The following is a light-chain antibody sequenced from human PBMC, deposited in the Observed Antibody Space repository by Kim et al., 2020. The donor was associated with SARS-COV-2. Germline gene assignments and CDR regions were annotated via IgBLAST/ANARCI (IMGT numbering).Light chain of an antibody. V-gene: IGLV1-47*01. CDR3: AVWDDSLDQVV. J-gene: IGLJ3*02. CDR1: SSNIGINY. Sequence: QSVLTQPPSASETPGQRATISCSGSSSNIGINYVFWYQQFPGTAPKLLIYRNNQRPSGVPDRFSGSKSGTSASLAISGLRSGDEANYYCAVWDDSLDQVVFGGGTKVTVL. CDR2: RNN.